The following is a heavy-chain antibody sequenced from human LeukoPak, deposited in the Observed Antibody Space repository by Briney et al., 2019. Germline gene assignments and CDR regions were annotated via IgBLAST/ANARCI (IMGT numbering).Heavy chain of an antibody. CDR2: IRYDGSST. D-gene: IGHD7-27*01. CDR3: AKTNTGMGKNWFDP. V-gene: IGHV3-30*02. Sequence: GGSLRLSCAASGFTFSKYAIHWVRQAPGKGLEWVAFIRYDGSSTSYPDSVKGRFTISRDNSKSMSYLQMNNLRPEDTAVYYCAKTNTGMGKNWFDPWGQGTLVIVSS. J-gene: IGHJ5*02. CDR1: GFTFSKYA.